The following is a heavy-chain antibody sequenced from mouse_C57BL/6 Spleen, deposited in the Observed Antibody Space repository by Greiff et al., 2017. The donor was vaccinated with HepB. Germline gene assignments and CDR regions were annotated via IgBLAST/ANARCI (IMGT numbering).Heavy chain of an antibody. V-gene: IGHV1-69*01. D-gene: IGHD2-4*01. CDR2: NDPSDSYT. J-gene: IGHJ2*01. Sequence: VQLQQPGAELVMPGASVKLSCKASGYTFTSYWMHWVKQRPGQGLEWIGENDPSDSYTNYNQKFKGKSTLTGDKSSSTAYMQLSSLTSEDSAVYYCARHDYDVDYFDYWGQGTTLTVSS. CDR1: GYTFTSYW. CDR3: ARHDYDVDYFDY.